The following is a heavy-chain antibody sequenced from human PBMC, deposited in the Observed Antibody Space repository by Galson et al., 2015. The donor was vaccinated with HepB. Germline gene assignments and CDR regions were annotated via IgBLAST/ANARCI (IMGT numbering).Heavy chain of an antibody. J-gene: IGHJ3*02. CDR3: ARARYDSSGYYYVDDAFDI. CDR1: GFTFSSYS. V-gene: IGHV3-21*01. D-gene: IGHD3-22*01. Sequence: SLRLSCATSGFTFSSYSINWVRQAPGKGLEWVSSISSSSSYIYYADSVKGRFTISRDNAKNSLYLQMNSLRAEDTAVYYCARARYDSSGYYYVDDAFDIWGQGTMVTVSS. CDR2: ISSSSSYI.